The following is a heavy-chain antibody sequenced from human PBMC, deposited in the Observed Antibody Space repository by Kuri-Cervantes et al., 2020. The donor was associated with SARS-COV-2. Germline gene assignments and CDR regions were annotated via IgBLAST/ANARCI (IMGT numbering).Heavy chain of an antibody. CDR3: AREPYGADQRAFDF. V-gene: IGHV4-39*07. J-gene: IGHJ4*02. D-gene: IGHD4/OR15-4a*01. CDR2: IYYSGST. Sequence: SETLSLTCTVAGGSITSSSDYWGWIRQPPGKGLEWIGSIYYSGSTYYNPSLKCRVTISVDTSKNQISLRLSSVIAADTAVYYCAREPYGADQRAFDFWGEGALVTVSS. CDR1: GGSITSSSDY.